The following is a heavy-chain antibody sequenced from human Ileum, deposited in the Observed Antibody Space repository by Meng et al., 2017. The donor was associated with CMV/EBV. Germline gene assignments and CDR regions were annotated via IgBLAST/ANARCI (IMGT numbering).Heavy chain of an antibody. V-gene: IGHV7-4-1*02. CDR3: TRGAGAHTAKYDF. CDR1: GYSFSSDG. Sequence: CKTSGYSFSSDGINWVREAPGQRLEWMGWIDTKTGNPAYAPDFTGRFVFSMDTSVSTAYLEISSLRAEDTAVYYCTRGAGAHTAKYDFWGRGTLVTVSS. J-gene: IGHJ4*02. D-gene: IGHD5-18*01. CDR2: IDTKTGNP.